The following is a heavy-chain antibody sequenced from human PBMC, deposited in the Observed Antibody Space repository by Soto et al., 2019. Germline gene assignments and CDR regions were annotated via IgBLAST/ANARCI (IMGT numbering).Heavy chain of an antibody. J-gene: IGHJ4*02. V-gene: IGHV4-34*01. CDR3: ARGPGVLLWFGETKRFDY. CDR2: INQSGDT. Sequence: PSETLSLTCAVYSGSFSGYYWSWIRQPPGKGLEWIGEINQSGDTTYNPSLKSRVTISGVTSKKQFSLNLKSVTAADTAVYYCARGPGVLLWFGETKRFDYWGQGTLVTVSS. D-gene: IGHD3-10*01. CDR1: SGSFSGYY.